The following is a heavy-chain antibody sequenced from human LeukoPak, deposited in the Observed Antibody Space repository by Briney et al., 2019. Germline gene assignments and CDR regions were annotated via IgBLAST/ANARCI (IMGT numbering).Heavy chain of an antibody. V-gene: IGHV3-23*01. D-gene: IGHD6-19*01. CDR1: GFNLGTYW. CDR2: ISGSGGST. CDR3: AKAGVAVALGYYFDY. J-gene: IGHJ4*02. Sequence: GSLRLSCAASGFNLGTYWMSWVRQAPGRGLEWVSAISGSGGSTYYADSVKGRFTISRDNSKNTLYLQMNSLRAEDTAVYYCAKAGVAVALGYYFDYWGQGTLVTVSS.